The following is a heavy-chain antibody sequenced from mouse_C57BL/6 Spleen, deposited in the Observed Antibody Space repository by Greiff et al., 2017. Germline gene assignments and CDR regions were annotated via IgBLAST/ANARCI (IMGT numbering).Heavy chain of an antibody. CDR3: ARSSYYFDY. V-gene: IGHV5-17*01. D-gene: IGHD1-3*01. Sequence: EVKLVESGGGLVKPGGSLKLSCAASGFTFSDYGMHWVRQAPETGLEWVAYISSGSSTIYYADTVKGRFTISRDNAKNTLFLQMTSLRSEDTAMYYCARSSYYFDYWGQGTTLTVSS. CDR1: GFTFSDYG. J-gene: IGHJ2*01. CDR2: ISSGSSTI.